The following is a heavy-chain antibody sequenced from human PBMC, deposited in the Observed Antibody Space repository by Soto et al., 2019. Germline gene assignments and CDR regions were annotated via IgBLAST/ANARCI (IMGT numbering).Heavy chain of an antibody. CDR2: IGTAGDT. CDR1: GFTFSSYD. CDR3: ASVAYADYTFAS. Sequence: EVQLVESGGGLVQPGGSLRLSCAASGFTFSSYDMYWVRQPTGKGLEWVSAIGTAGDTYYPDSVKGRFTISRENAKNALFLQMDSLRAGDTAVYYCASVAYADYTFASWGQGTLVTVSS. D-gene: IGHD4-17*01. V-gene: IGHV3-13*01. J-gene: IGHJ4*02.